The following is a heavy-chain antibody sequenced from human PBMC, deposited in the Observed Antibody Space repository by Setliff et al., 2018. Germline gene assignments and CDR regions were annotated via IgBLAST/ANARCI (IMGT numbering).Heavy chain of an antibody. Sequence: ASVKVSCKASGYTFTGYYMHWVRQAPGQGLEWMGWINPNSGGTNYAQKFQGWVTMTRATSISTAYMELSSLRPEDTALYYCVRGSSGYYYGNDYFKYWGQGTLVTVSS. D-gene: IGHD3-22*01. V-gene: IGHV1-2*04. CDR1: GYTFTGYY. CDR3: VRGSSGYYYGNDYFKY. J-gene: IGHJ1*01. CDR2: INPNSGGT.